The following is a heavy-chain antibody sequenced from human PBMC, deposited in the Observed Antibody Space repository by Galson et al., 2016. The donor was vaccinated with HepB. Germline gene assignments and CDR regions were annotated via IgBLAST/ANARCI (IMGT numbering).Heavy chain of an antibody. J-gene: IGHJ6*02. CDR1: GFTFSTYW. D-gene: IGHD5-18*01. Sequence: SLRLSCAASGFTFSTYWMSWVRQAPGKGLEWVANINQDGSDKYYVDSVRGRFTISRDNAKNSLYLQMNSLRAEDTAVYYCARDLDTDIYYYYGMDVWGQGTTVTVSS. V-gene: IGHV3-7*04. CDR3: ARDLDTDIYYYYGMDV. CDR2: INQDGSDK.